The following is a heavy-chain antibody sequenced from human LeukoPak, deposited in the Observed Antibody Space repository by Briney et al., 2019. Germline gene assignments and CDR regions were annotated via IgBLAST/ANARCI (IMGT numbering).Heavy chain of an antibody. CDR3: ARARHCSGGSCYSGYYYYMDV. D-gene: IGHD2-15*01. J-gene: IGHJ6*03. V-gene: IGHV1-8*01. CDR2: MNPNSGNT. Sequence: GASVKVSCKASGYTFTSYDINWVRQATGQGLEWMGWMNPNSGNTGYAQKFQGRVTMTRNTSISTAYMELSSLRSEDTAVYYCARARHCSGGSCYSGYYYYMDVWGKGTTVTVSS. CDR1: GYTFTSYD.